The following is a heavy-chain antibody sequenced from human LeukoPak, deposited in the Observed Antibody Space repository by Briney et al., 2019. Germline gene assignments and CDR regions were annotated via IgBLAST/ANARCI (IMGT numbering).Heavy chain of an antibody. CDR3: ARHPRAIGGRFDY. V-gene: IGHV4-4*02. CDR2: IYHSGST. Sequence: SGTLSLTCAVSGGSISSSNWWSWVRQPPGKGLEWIGEIYHSGSTNYNPSLKSRVTISVDTSKNQFSLKLSSVTAADTAVYYCARHPRAIGGRFDYWGQGTLVTVSS. J-gene: IGHJ4*02. D-gene: IGHD2-21*01. CDR1: GGSISSSNW.